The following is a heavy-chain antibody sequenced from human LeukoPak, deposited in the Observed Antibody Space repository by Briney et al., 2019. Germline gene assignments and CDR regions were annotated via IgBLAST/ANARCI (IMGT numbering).Heavy chain of an antibody. CDR1: GFTFSTYA. D-gene: IGHD2-2*01. V-gene: IGHV3-23*01. CDR2: NRGSDGSR. Sequence: GGCLRPSCAAAGFTFSTYAMSWVRQAPGNGLEWVSANRGSDGSRYYADSVKGRFTMSRDNSKNTLYLQMNSLRGEDTAVYYYAKGGSPSCYSASGYWGQGTLVTVSS. J-gene: IGHJ4*02. CDR3: AKGGSPSCYSASGY.